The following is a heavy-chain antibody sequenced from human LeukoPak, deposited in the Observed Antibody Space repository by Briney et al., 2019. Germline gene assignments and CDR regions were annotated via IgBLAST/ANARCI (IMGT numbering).Heavy chain of an antibody. Sequence: ASVKVSCKASGYTFTSYGISWVRQAPGQGLEWMGWISTHNGNTHYAQKLQGRVTMATDTSTTTAYMELRSLRSDDTAVYYCARDDLDVRYSSTWLDYWGQGTLVTVSS. J-gene: IGHJ4*02. CDR1: GYTFTSYG. CDR3: ARDDLDVRYSSTWLDY. CDR2: ISTHNGNT. V-gene: IGHV1-18*01. D-gene: IGHD6-13*01.